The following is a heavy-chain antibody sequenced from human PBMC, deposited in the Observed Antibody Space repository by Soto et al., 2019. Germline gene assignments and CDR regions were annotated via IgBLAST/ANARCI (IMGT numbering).Heavy chain of an antibody. D-gene: IGHD3-10*01. Sequence: QVQLVESGGGVVQPGRSLRLSCAASGFTFSSYAMHWVRQAPGKGLEWVAVISYDGSNKYYADSVKGRFTISRDNSKNTLYRQMNSLRAEDTAVYYCAREGRITMVRGVIIRGWFDPWGQGTLVTVSS. CDR2: ISYDGSNK. J-gene: IGHJ5*02. CDR1: GFTFSSYA. V-gene: IGHV3-30-3*01. CDR3: AREGRITMVRGVIIRGWFDP.